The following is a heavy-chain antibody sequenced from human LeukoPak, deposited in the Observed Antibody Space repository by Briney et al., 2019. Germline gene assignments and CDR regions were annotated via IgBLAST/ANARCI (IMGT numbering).Heavy chain of an antibody. CDR2: FSYDGSDK. Sequence: GGSLRLSCAASGFTFSNYAMTWVRQAPGRGLEWVAIFSYDGSDKYYADSVKGRFTISRDNSKSTLYLQMNSLRSEDTAVYYCAKTSREFRDSSGGYDYWGQGILVTVSS. D-gene: IGHD3-22*01. V-gene: IGHV3-30*18. CDR3: AKTSREFRDSSGGYDY. CDR1: GFTFSNYA. J-gene: IGHJ4*02.